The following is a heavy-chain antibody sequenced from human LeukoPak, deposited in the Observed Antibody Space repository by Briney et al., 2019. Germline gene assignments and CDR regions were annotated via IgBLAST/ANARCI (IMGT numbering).Heavy chain of an antibody. J-gene: IGHJ4*02. V-gene: IGHV3-23*01. CDR2: ISGSGGGT. D-gene: IGHD1-26*01. CDR1: GFTFSNAW. CDR3: AKDLGRYRNNYFDY. Sequence: GGSLRLSCVASGFTFSNAWMNWVRQAPEKGLEWVSTISGSGGGTYYADSVKGRFTISRDDSKNTLYLQMNSLRAEDTAVYYCAKDLGRYRNNYFDYWGQGTLVTVSS.